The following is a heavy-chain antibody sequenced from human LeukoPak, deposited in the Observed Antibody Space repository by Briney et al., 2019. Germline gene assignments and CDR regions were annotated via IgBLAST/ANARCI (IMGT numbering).Heavy chain of an antibody. Sequence: SETLSLTCTVSGGSTSSYYWSWIRQPAGKGLEWIGRIYTSGSTNHNPSLKSRVTMSVDTSKNQFSLKLSSVTAADTAVYYCARVSYCSSTSCYDAFDIWGQGTMVTVSS. J-gene: IGHJ3*02. CDR2: IYTSGST. CDR3: ARVSYCSSTSCYDAFDI. V-gene: IGHV4-4*07. CDR1: GGSTSSYY. D-gene: IGHD2-2*01.